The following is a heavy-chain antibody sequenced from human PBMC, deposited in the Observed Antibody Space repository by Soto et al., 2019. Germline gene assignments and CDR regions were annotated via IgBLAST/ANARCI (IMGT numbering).Heavy chain of an antibody. CDR2: ISYDGSNK. Sequence: LRLSCAASGFTFSSYGMHWVRQAPGKGLEWVAVISYDGSNKYYADSVKGRFTISRDNSKNTLYLQMNSLRAEDTAVYYCAKDLVGYSGSYSSHYYGMDVWGQGTTLTVSS. J-gene: IGHJ6*02. CDR1: GFTFSSYG. CDR3: AKDLVGYSGSYSSHYYGMDV. D-gene: IGHD1-26*01. V-gene: IGHV3-30*18.